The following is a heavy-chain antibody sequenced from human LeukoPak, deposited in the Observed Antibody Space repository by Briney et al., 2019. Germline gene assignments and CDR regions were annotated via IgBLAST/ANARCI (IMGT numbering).Heavy chain of an antibody. V-gene: IGHV3-23*01. Sequence: GGSLRLSCAASGFAFSNYAMSWVRQAPGKGLEGVSSLISSGATTYYADSVKGRFTISRDNSKNTVHLQMDSLRAEDSAVYYCAKNAGYSYGLYYFDYWGQGTLVTVSS. CDR1: GFAFSNYA. CDR2: LISSGATT. CDR3: AKNAGYSYGLYYFDY. J-gene: IGHJ4*02. D-gene: IGHD5-18*01.